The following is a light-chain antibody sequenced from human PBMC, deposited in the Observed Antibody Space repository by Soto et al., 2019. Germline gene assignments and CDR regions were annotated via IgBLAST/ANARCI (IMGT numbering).Light chain of an antibody. V-gene: IGLV1-40*01. CDR2: GDS. Sequence: QSVLTQPPSVSMSPWQMVTISCTGISPNIGAGYVVNWYQQLPETAPKLLIFGDSTRPSGVPDRFSGSKSGTSASLVITGLQADDEADYYCQSNDNGLSGSDVFGTGTKVTVL. CDR1: SPNIGAGYV. J-gene: IGLJ1*01. CDR3: QSNDNGLSGSDV.